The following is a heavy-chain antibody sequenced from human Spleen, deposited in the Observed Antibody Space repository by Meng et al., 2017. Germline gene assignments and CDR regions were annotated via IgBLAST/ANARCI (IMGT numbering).Heavy chain of an antibody. CDR1: GGSISSGGYY. CDR2: IYTTGST. CDR3: ARVPRGGYDVGDHC. D-gene: IGHD5-12*01. J-gene: IGHJ4*02. V-gene: IGHV4-61*02. Sequence: SETLSLTCTVSGGSISSGGYYWNWIRQPAGKGLEWIGRIYTTGSTNYNPSLKSRVTILVDISKNQFSLKLTSVTAADTAVYYCARVPRGGYDVGDHCWGQGTLVTVSS.